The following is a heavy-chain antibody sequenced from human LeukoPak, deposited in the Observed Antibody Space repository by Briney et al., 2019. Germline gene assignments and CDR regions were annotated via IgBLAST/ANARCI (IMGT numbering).Heavy chain of an antibody. Sequence: GGALRLSCVASGFTFSSYAMSWVRQAPGKGLEWVSAISCSGGSTYYADSVKGRYTISRDNSKNTLYLQMNSVRAEDTAVYYYAKVPKGSPYLYFDLWGRGTRVTVFS. CDR2: ISCSGGST. J-gene: IGHJ2*01. CDR3: AKVPKGSPYLYFDL. V-gene: IGHV3-23*01. CDR1: GFTFSSYA.